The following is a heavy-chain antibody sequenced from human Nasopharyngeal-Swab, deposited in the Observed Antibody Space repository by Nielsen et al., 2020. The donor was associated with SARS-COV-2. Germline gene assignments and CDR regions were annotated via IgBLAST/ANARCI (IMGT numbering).Heavy chain of an antibody. CDR2: ISSSSSYI. CDR3: ARWDYSNYDLDY. J-gene: IGHJ4*02. CDR1: GFTFSSYS. D-gene: IGHD4-11*01. Sequence: GESLKISWAASGFTFSSYSMNWVRQAPGKGLEWVSSISSSSSYIYYADSVKGRFTISRDNAKNSLYLQMNSLRAEDTAVYYCARWDYSNYDLDYWGQGTLVTVSS. V-gene: IGHV3-21*01.